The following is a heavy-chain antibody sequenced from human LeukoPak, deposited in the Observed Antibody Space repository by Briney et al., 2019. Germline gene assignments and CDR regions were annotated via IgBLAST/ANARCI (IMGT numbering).Heavy chain of an antibody. D-gene: IGHD5-18*01. CDR3: ARGSNTAPYYYYGMDV. J-gene: IGHJ6*02. CDR1: GYTFTGYY. Sequence: ASVKVSCKASGYTFTGYYIHWVRQAPGQGLEWMGWINPDSGGTNYAQNFQGRVTMTRDTSITTADMDLSRLRSDDTAVYYCARGSNTAPYYYYGMDVWGQGTTVTVSS. CDR2: INPDSGGT. V-gene: IGHV1-2*02.